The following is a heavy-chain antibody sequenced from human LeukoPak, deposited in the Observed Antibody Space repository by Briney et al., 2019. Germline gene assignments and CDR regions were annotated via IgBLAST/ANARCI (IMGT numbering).Heavy chain of an antibody. V-gene: IGHV3-66*01. CDR2: IYSGGST. CDR1: GFIFSDYT. J-gene: IGHJ4*02. CDR3: ARDQGYYDSSGYDY. Sequence: PGGSLRLSCAASGFIFSDYTMNWVRQAPGKGLEWVSVIYSGGSTYYADSVKGRFTISRDNSKNTLYLQMNSLRAEDTAVYYCARDQGYYDSSGYDYWGQGTLVTVSS. D-gene: IGHD3-22*01.